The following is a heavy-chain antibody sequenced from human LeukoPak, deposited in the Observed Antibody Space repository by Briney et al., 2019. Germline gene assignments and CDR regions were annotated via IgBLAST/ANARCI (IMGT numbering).Heavy chain of an antibody. CDR3: AREGIQLWLLSFDL. J-gene: IGHJ2*01. CDR2: ISGSGGGT. D-gene: IGHD5-18*01. V-gene: IGHV3-23*01. Sequence: PGGSLRLSCAASGFTFSSHAMSWVRQAPGKGLEWVSGISGSGGGTNYADSVKGRFTISRDNSKNTLYLQMNSLRAEDTALYHCAREGIQLWLLSFDLWGRGTLVTVSS. CDR1: GFTFSSHA.